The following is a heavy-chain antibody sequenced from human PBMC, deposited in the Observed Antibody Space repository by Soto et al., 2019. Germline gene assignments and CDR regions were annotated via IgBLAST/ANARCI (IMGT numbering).Heavy chain of an antibody. CDR2: IYYSGST. J-gene: IGHJ4*02. Sequence: PSETLSLTCTVSGGSISSYYWSWIRQPPGKGLEWIGYIYYSGSTNYNPSLKSRVTISVDTSKNQFSLKLSSVTAADTAVYYCARDSADYYFDYWGQGTLVTVSS. CDR1: GGSISSYY. V-gene: IGHV4-59*01. D-gene: IGHD2-21*02. CDR3: ARDSADYYFDY.